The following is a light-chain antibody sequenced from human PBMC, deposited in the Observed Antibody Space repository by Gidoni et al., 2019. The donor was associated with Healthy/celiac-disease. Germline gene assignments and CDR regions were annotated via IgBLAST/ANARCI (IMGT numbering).Light chain of an antibody. CDR3: QQYNNWPPLT. CDR2: RAS. Sequence: EIVMTHTPATLSVSPGERATLSCRASQSVSSNLAWYQPKPGKAPRLLIYRASTRATGIPARFSGSGSGTEFTFTISSLQSEDFAVYYCQQYNNWPPLTFGGGTKMEIK. CDR1: QSVSSN. V-gene: IGKV3-15*01. J-gene: IGKJ4*01.